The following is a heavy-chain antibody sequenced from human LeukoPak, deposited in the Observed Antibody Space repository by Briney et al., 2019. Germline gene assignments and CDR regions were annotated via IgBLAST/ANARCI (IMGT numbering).Heavy chain of an antibody. CDR2: IRYDGSNK. CDR1: GFTFRTYG. Sequence: GGSLRLSCEASGFTFRTYGMHWVRQAPGKGLEWVAFIRYDGSNKYYADSVKGRFTISRDNSKNTLYLQMNSLRAEDMAVYYCAKDRLGYDSRGYLPYFDCWGQGALVTVSS. D-gene: IGHD3-22*01. J-gene: IGHJ4*02. V-gene: IGHV3-30*02. CDR3: AKDRLGYDSRGYLPYFDC.